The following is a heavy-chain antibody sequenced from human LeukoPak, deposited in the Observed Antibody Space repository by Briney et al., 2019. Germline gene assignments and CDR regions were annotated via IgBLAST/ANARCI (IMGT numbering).Heavy chain of an antibody. Sequence: SETLSLTCTVSGGSISSYYWSWIRQPPGKGLEWIGYIYYSGSTNYNPSLKSRVTISVDTSKNQFSLKLSSVTAADTAEYYCARTTPLYCSSTSCYSPLFDYWGQGTLVTVSS. D-gene: IGHD2-2*01. CDR1: GGSISSYY. CDR2: IYYSGST. CDR3: ARTTPLYCSSTSCYSPLFDY. V-gene: IGHV4-59*01. J-gene: IGHJ4*02.